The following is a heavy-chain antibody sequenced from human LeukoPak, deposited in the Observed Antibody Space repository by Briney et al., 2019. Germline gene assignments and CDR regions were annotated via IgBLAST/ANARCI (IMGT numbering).Heavy chain of an antibody. CDR3: ARDGGTSHFDY. D-gene: IGHD4-23*01. Sequence: PGGSLRLSCAASGFMFSSSGMHWVRQAPGKGLEWVAVIWYDESNKYSADSVKGRFTISRDNSKNTLYLQMNSLRAEDTAVYYCARDGGTSHFDYWGQGTLVSVSS. V-gene: IGHV3-33*01. CDR2: IWYDESNK. CDR1: GFMFSSSG. J-gene: IGHJ4*02.